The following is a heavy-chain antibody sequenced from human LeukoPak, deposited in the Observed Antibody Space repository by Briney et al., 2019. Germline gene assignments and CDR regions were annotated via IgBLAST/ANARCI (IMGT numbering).Heavy chain of an antibody. D-gene: IGHD6-13*01. CDR2: IYPGDSDT. Sequence: GESLKISCKGSGYSFTSYWIAWVRQMPGKGLEWMGIIYPGDSDTRYSPSFQGEVTISADKSISTAHLQWSSLKASDTAMYYCARQRRNGGIAASNDAFDIWGQGTMVTVSS. CDR1: GYSFTSYW. J-gene: IGHJ3*02. V-gene: IGHV5-51*01. CDR3: ARQRRNGGIAASNDAFDI.